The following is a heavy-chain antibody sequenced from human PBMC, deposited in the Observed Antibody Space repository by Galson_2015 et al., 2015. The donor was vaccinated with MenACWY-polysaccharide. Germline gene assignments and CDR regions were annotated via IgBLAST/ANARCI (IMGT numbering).Heavy chain of an antibody. J-gene: IGHJ3*02. D-gene: IGHD4-17*01. V-gene: IGHV3-74*01. CDR3: ARAPRDSGDYTGSPGAFDI. Sequence: SLRLSCAASGFTFSSYWMHWVRQAPGKGLVWVSRINSDGSSTSYADSVKGRFTISRDNAKNTLYLQMNSLRAEDTAVYYCARAPRDSGDYTGSPGAFDICGHGTMVTVSS. CDR2: INSDGSST. CDR1: GFTFSSYW.